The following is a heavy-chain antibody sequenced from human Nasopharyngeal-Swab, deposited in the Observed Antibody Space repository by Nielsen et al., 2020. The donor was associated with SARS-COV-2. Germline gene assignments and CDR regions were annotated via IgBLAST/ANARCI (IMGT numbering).Heavy chain of an antibody. CDR2: ISYDGDNR. CDR3: TKRGGGGSGYYYHFFDY. D-gene: IGHD3-22*01. J-gene: IGHJ4*02. Sequence: GESLKISCAASGFTFSHFAMHWLRQSRGGGLEWMAVISYDGDNRYYADSVKGRFTISSDNSKNTLYLQMTSRRGDDTAVYYCTKRGGGGSGYYYHFFDYWGQGTLVTVSS. CDR1: GFTFSHFA. V-gene: IGHV3-30-3*01.